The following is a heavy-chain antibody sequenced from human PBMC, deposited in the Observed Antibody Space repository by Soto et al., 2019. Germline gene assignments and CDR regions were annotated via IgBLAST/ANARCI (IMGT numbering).Heavy chain of an antibody. CDR3: ARDRGIAVAGTLDYYYYGMDV. CDR1: GFTFSSYW. J-gene: IGHJ6*02. Sequence: GSLRLSCAASGFTFSSYWMHWVRQAPGKGLVWVSRINSDGSSTSCADSVKGRFTISRDNAKNTLYLQMNSLRAEDTAVYYCARDRGIAVAGTLDYYYYGMDVWGQGTTVTVSS. D-gene: IGHD6-19*01. CDR2: INSDGSST. V-gene: IGHV3-74*01.